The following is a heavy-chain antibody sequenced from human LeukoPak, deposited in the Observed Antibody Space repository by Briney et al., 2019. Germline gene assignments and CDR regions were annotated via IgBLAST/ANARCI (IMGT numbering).Heavy chain of an antibody. CDR2: VFTNGYT. J-gene: IGHJ4*02. CDR1: GDSLNSGNFY. Sequence: PSQTLSLTCRVSGDSLNSGNFYWTRIRQPAGKGLEWIARVFTNGYTSYNPSLKSRVTIFLASSQNHFSLRLSSVAATDTAVYYCARDCFSSTCYDYWGQGTLVTVSS. CDR3: ARDCFSSTCYDY. V-gene: IGHV4-61*02. D-gene: IGHD2-2*01.